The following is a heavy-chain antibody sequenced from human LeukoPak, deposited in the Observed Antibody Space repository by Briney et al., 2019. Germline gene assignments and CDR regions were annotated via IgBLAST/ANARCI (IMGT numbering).Heavy chain of an antibody. J-gene: IGHJ4*02. CDR2: IYSGGTT. V-gene: IGHV3-53*05. CDR1: GFTVSSNY. D-gene: IGHD1-26*01. CDR3: SRVRSGVELDC. Sequence: PGGSLRLSCAASGFTVSSNYITWVRQAPGKGLEWVSVIYSGGTTYYADSVKGRFSISRDNSKNTVYLQMNSLRDEDTAMYYCSRVRSGVELDCWGQGTLVTVSS.